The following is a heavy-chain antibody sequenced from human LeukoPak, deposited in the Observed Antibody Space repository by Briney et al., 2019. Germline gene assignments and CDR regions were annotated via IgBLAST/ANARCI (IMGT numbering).Heavy chain of an antibody. CDR2: IYSGGST. J-gene: IGHJ4*02. CDR3: ARDMSGYYTVDY. CDR1: GFTFSSYA. D-gene: IGHD3-3*01. V-gene: IGHV3-66*02. Sequence: PGGSLRLSCAASGFTFSSYAMSWVRQAPGKGLEWVSVIYSGGSTYYADSVKGRFTISRDNSMDTLYLQMSSLRAEDTAVYYCARDMSGYYTVDYWGQGTLVTVSS.